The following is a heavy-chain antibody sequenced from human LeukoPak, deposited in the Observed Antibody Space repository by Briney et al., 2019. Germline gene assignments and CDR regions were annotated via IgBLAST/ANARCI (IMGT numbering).Heavy chain of an antibody. V-gene: IGHV4-30-4*01. Sequence: SETLSLTCTVSGGSISSGDYYWSWIRQPPGKGLEWIGYIYYSGSTYYNPSLKSRVTISVDTSKNQFSLKLSSVTAADTAEYYCARVPVDTRWFDPWGQGTLVTVSS. CDR3: ARVPVDTRWFDP. CDR1: GGSISSGDYY. CDR2: IYYSGST. D-gene: IGHD5-18*01. J-gene: IGHJ5*02.